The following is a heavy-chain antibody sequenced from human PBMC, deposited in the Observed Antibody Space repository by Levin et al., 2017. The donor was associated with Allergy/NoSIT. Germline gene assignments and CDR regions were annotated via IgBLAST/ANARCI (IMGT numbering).Heavy chain of an antibody. CDR2: IYYSGST. CDR3: ARLGNPIAVAGMVDY. CDR1: GGSISSSSYY. Sequence: SETLSLTCTVSGGSISSSSYYWGWIRQPPGKGLEWIGSIYYSGSTYYNPSLKSRVTISVDTSKNQFSLKLSSVTAADTAGYYCARLGNPIAVAGMVDYWGQGTLVTVSS. V-gene: IGHV4-39*01. D-gene: IGHD6-19*01. J-gene: IGHJ4*02.